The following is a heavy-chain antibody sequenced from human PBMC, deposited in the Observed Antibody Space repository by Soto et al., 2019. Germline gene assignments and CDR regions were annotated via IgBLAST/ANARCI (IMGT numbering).Heavy chain of an antibody. D-gene: IGHD3-10*01. CDR3: ARERRVRAVIPSTYFFDD. CDR2: ISHSGNT. J-gene: IGHJ4*02. Sequence: PSETLSLTCTVSGGSISSGAYYWNWIRQHPGKGLEWIGYISHSGNTYYNPSLKSRVTISVGTSKTHFSLRLSSVTAADTAVYYCARERRVRAVIPSTYFFDDWGQGTPVTVAS. CDR1: GGSISSGAYY. V-gene: IGHV4-31*03.